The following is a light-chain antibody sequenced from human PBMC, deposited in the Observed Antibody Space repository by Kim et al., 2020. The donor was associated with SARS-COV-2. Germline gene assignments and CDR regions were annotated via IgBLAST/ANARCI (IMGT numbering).Light chain of an antibody. CDR1: ESVNTY. Sequence: DIQMTQSPSSLSASVGDRVTITCRASESVNTYLDWYRVKPGKAPHLLIFGTSNLQSGVSSTLSGSGSGTEYTFTITSLQPEDFATYYCQQTYSAPYTFGQGTKLEL. J-gene: IGKJ2*01. CDR2: GTS. CDR3: QQTYSAPYT. V-gene: IGKV1-39*01.